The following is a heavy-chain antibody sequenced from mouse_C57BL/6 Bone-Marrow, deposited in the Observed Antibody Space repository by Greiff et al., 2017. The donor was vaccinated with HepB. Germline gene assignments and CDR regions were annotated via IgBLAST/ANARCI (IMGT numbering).Heavy chain of an antibody. V-gene: IGHV1-7*01. D-gene: IGHD2-1*01. CDR3: ARYPLWYLYAMDY. J-gene: IGHJ4*01. CDR2: INPSSGYT. Sequence: VKLQESGAELAKPGASVKLSCKASGYTFTSYWMHWVKQRPGQGLEWIGYINPSSGYTKYNQKLKDKATLTADKSSSTAYMQLSSLTYEDSAVYYCARYPLWYLYAMDYWGQGTSVTVSS. CDR1: GYTFTSYW.